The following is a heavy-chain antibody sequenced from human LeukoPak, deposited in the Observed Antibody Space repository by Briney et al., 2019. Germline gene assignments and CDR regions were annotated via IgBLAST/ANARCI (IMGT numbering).Heavy chain of an antibody. J-gene: IGHJ1*01. CDR1: GYTFTSYA. Sequence: GASVKVSCKASGYTFTSYAMHWVRQAPGQRLEWMGWINAGNGNTKYSQKFQGRVTMTRNTSISTAYMELSSLRSEDTAVYYCASPGSGRLGYFQHWGQGTLVTVSS. V-gene: IGHV1-3*01. D-gene: IGHD3-10*01. CDR2: INAGNGNT. CDR3: ASPGSGRLGYFQH.